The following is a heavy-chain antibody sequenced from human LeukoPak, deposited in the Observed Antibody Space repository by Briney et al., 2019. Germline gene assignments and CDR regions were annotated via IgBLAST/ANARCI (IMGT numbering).Heavy chain of an antibody. Sequence: GRSLRLSCAASGFTFSNYGMHWVRQAPGKGLEWVSVIWSDGKNKFYVDSVRGRFTIFRDNSKKTLDLQLNSLRAEDTAMYYCVRERGPYNAFDIWGQGTMVTVSS. J-gene: IGHJ3*02. CDR1: GFTFSNYG. CDR2: IWSDGKNK. CDR3: VRERGPYNAFDI. V-gene: IGHV3-33*01. D-gene: IGHD2-21*01.